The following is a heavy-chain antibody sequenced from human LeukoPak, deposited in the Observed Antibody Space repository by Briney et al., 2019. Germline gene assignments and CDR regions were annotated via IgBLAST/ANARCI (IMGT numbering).Heavy chain of an antibody. D-gene: IGHD6-13*01. J-gene: IGHJ4*02. Sequence: QTGGSLRLSCAASGFTFSSYWMHWFRHAPGKGLVWVSRINPDGGSTAYADSVKGRFTISRDNAKNTLYLQMNSLRVEDTAVYYCTRGQQLVGDWGQGTLVTVSS. CDR2: INPDGGST. CDR3: TRGQQLVGD. CDR1: GFTFSSYW. V-gene: IGHV3-74*01.